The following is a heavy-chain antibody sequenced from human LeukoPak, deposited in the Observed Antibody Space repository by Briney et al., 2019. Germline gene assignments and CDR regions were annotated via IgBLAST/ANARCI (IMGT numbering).Heavy chain of an antibody. J-gene: IGHJ6*02. CDR1: GFTFDDYG. CDR2: INWNGGST. CDR3: ARDGSGSYYLSYYGMDV. V-gene: IGHV3-20*01. Sequence: GGPLRLSCAASGFTFDDYGVSWVRQAPGKGLEWVSGINWNGGSTGYADSVKGRFTISRDNAKNSLYLQMNSLRAEDTALYHCARDGSGSYYLSYYGMDVWGQGTTVTVSS. D-gene: IGHD3-10*01.